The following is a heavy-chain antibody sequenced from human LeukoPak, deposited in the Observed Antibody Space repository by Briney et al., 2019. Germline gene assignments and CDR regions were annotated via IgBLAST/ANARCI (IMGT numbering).Heavy chain of an antibody. Sequence: PGGSLRLSCAASGFTFSSYWMSWVRQAPGKGLEWVANIKQDGSEKYYVDSVKGRFTISRDNAKNSLYLQMNSLRAEDTAVYYCASPVVVTATDNDYWGQGTLVTVSS. J-gene: IGHJ4*02. CDR1: GFTFSSYW. CDR2: IKQDGSEK. CDR3: ASPVVVTATDNDY. D-gene: IGHD2-21*02. V-gene: IGHV3-7*03.